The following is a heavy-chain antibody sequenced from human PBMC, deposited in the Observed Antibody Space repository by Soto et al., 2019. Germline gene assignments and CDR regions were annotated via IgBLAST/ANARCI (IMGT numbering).Heavy chain of an antibody. J-gene: IGHJ4*02. CDR2: IYYSGST. D-gene: IGHD3-22*01. Sequence: SETLSLTCTVAGGSISSYCWSWIRQPPGKGLEWIGYIYYSGSTNYNPSLKSRVTISVDTSKNQFSLKLSSVTAADTAVYYCARGGYNFDYWGQGTLVTVSS. CDR1: GGSISSYC. V-gene: IGHV4-59*01. CDR3: ARGGYNFDY.